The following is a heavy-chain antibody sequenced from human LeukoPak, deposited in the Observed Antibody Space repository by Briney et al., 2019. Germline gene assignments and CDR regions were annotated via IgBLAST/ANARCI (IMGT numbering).Heavy chain of an antibody. D-gene: IGHD2-2*01. J-gene: IGHJ6*02. CDR1: GGSISSYY. Sequence: SETLSLTCTVSGGSISSYYWSWIRQPPGKGLEWIGDIYYSGSTNYNPSLKSRVTISVDTSKNQFSLKLSSVTAADTAVYYCARDLGYCSSTSCSLIYYYGMDVWGQGTTVTVSS. CDR2: IYYSGST. V-gene: IGHV4-59*01. CDR3: ARDLGYCSSTSCSLIYYYGMDV.